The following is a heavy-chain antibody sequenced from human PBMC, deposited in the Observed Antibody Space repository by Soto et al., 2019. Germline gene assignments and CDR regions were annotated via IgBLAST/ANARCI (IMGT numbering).Heavy chain of an antibody. V-gene: IGHV1-18*04. Sequence: QVQLVQSGAEVKKPGASVKVSCKASGYTFTSYGISWVRQAPGQGLEWMGWISAYNGNTNYAQKLQGRVTMTTDTSTSTAYMELRSLRSDDTAVYYCAGDSGWSSWVEMARNDWFDPWGQGTLVTVSS. J-gene: IGHJ5*02. D-gene: IGHD1-26*01. CDR3: AGDSGWSSWVEMARNDWFDP. CDR1: GYTFTSYG. CDR2: ISAYNGNT.